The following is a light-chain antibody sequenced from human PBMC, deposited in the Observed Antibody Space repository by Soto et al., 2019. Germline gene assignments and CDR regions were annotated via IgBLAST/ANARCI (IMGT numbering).Light chain of an antibody. V-gene: IGLV3-1*01. CDR3: QAWDSSTAVV. CDR2: QDS. CDR1: KLGDKY. Sequence: SYELTQPPSVSVSPGQTASLTCSGDKLGDKYASWYQQKPGQSPVLVIYQDSKRPSGIPERFSGSNSGNTATLTISGTQAMDEADYYCQAWDSSTAVVFGGRTKLTVL. J-gene: IGLJ2*01.